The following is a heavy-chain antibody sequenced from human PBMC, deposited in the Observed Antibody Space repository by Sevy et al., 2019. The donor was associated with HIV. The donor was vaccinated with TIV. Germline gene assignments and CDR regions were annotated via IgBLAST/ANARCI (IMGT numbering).Heavy chain of an antibody. J-gene: IGHJ4*02. CDR1: GFNFNNAW. Sequence: GGSLRLSCVASGFNFNNAWMSWVRQAPGKGLEWVGRMRSKSDGGAIDYAPPVRGRFTISRDDSKNMLYLQLNSLKSEDTAMYYCATGPPSPTRNYYDSSGYDYWGQGTLVTVSS. V-gene: IGHV3-15*05. CDR3: ATGPPSPTRNYYDSSGYDY. D-gene: IGHD3-22*01. CDR2: MRSKSDGGAI.